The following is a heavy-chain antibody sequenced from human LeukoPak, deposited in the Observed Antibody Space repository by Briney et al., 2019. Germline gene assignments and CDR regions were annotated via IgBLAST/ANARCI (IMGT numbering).Heavy chain of an antibody. J-gene: IGHJ4*02. D-gene: IGHD6-19*01. CDR2: ISSGGNT. CDR1: GFTFSTYA. V-gene: IGHV3-23*01. CDR3: TKDRRQWVVPYFDS. Sequence: PGGSLRLSCAASGFTFSTYAMSWVRHTPGKGLGWVSGISSGGNTQYTDSVKGRFTVSRDNSKNTLHLQMDSLRAEDTAIYYCTKDRRQWVVPYFDSWGQGTVVTVSS.